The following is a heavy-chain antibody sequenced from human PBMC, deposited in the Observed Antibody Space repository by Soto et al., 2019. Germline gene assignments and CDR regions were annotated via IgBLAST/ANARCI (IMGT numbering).Heavy chain of an antibody. J-gene: IGHJ4*02. D-gene: IGHD2-15*01. CDR1: GFNFSDHY. CDR3: ARMPLGYCSGGSCRLLDY. Sequence: PGGSLRLSCTASGFNFSDHYMNWIRQAPGKGLEWVSYISGSSRYTNFADSVKGRFTISRDNAKNSLYLQMNSLRAEDTAVYYCARMPLGYCSGGSCRLLDYWGQGTLVTVSS. V-gene: IGHV3-11*06. CDR2: ISGSSRYT.